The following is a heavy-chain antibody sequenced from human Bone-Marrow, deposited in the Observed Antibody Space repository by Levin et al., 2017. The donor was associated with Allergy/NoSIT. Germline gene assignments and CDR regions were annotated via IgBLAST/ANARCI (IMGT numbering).Heavy chain of an antibody. CDR2: IRNKGYGGTT. J-gene: IGHJ3*02. V-gene: IGHV3-49*03. Sequence: GGSLRLSCTVSGFSFGDFAMTWFRQAPGKGLEWIGLIRNKGYGGTTEYAASLKGNFTISRDDSKSIAYLQMNSLQTEDTAVYYCTRVGATAERTFDIWGQGTMVTVSS. D-gene: IGHD1-26*01. CDR1: GFSFGDFA. CDR3: TRVGATAERTFDI.